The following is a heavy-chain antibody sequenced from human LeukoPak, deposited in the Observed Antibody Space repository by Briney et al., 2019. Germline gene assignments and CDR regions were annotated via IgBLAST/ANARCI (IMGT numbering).Heavy chain of an antibody. J-gene: IGHJ4*02. CDR3: AREVRLFSYYFDY. V-gene: IGHV3-66*01. Sequence: GGSLRLSCAASGFTVSSNCMSWVRQAPGKGLEWVSVISSGGSTYYAHSVKGRFTISRDNSKNTLYFQMNSLRAEDTAVYYCAREVRLFSYYFDYWGQGTLITVSS. CDR2: ISSGGST. CDR1: GFTVSSNC. D-gene: IGHD2-21*01.